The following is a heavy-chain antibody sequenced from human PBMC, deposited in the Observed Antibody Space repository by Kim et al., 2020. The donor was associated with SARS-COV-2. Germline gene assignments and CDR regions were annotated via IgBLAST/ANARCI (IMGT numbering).Heavy chain of an antibody. CDR2: INPSGGST. V-gene: IGHV1-46*01. D-gene: IGHD3-10*01. Sequence: ASVKVSCKASGYTFTSYYMHWVRQAPGQGLEWMGIINPSGGSTSYAQKFQGRVTMTRDTSTSTVYMELSSLRSEDTAVYYCARDSLWFGELLGENWFDPWGQGTLVTVSS. J-gene: IGHJ5*02. CDR3: ARDSLWFGELLGENWFDP. CDR1: GYTFTSYY.